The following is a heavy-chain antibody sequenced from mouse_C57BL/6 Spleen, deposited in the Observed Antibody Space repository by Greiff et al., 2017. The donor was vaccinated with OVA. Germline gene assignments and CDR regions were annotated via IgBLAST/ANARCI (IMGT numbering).Heavy chain of an antibody. CDR2: ISSGSSTI. D-gene: IGHD6-1*01. J-gene: IGHJ1*03. Sequence: EVMLVESGGGLVKPGGSLKLSCAASGFTFSDYGMHWVRQAPEKGLEWVAYISSGSSTIYYADTVKGRFTISRDNAKNTLFLQMTSLRSEDTAMYYCARSSLSWYFDVWGTGTTVTVSS. V-gene: IGHV5-17*01. CDR3: ARSSLSWYFDV. CDR1: GFTFSDYG.